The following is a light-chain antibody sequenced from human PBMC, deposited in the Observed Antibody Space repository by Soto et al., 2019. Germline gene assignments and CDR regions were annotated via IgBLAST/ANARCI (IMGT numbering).Light chain of an antibody. J-gene: IGKJ1*01. Sequence: ETLMTQSPATLSVSPGERATLSCRASQSVNNNLAWYQQKLGQAPRVLIYGASTRATGIPARFTGSGSGTEFILTITSPQSEDSAVYYCQEYNTWPWTF. CDR2: GAS. V-gene: IGKV3-15*01. CDR1: QSVNNN. CDR3: QEYNTWPWT.